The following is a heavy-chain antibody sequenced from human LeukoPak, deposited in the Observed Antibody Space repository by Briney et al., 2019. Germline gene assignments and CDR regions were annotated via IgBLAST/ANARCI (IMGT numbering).Heavy chain of an antibody. CDR1: RFTFSSFA. Sequence: GGSLRLSCAASRFTFSSFAMSWVRQAPGKGLEWVSAISGSGGTTYSADSVRGRFTISRDNSKNTLYLQMNSLRGEDTAVYYCAKDSPERGGPVDHWGQGTLVTVSS. V-gene: IGHV3-23*01. D-gene: IGHD1-14*01. CDR2: ISGSGGTT. J-gene: IGHJ4*02. CDR3: AKDSPERGGPVDH.